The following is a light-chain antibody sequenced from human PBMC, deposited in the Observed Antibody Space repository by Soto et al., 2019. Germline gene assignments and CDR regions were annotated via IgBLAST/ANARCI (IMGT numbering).Light chain of an antibody. CDR2: GAS. J-gene: IGKJ1*01. CDR1: QSVSSSY. Sequence: EIVLTQSPGTLSLYTGERATLSCRASQSVSSSYLAWYQQKPGQAPRLLIYGASSRATGIPDRFSGSGSGTDFTLTISRLEPEDFAVYYCQQYGSSRTFGQGTKGDIK. CDR3: QQYGSSRT. V-gene: IGKV3-20*01.